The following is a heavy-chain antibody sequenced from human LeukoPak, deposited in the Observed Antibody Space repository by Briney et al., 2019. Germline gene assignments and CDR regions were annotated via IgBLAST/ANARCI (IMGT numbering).Heavy chain of an antibody. CDR2: MYPKSGKT. CDR3: ARVETGYSSSWYSY. CDR1: GYTFSSYV. V-gene: IGHV1-8*01. J-gene: IGHJ4*02. D-gene: IGHD6-13*01. Sequence: ASVKDSCKASGYTFSSYVINSVRQAIGPGLWWRGRMYPKSGKTNNAQKVQCRVTMTRNTSISTAYMELSRLRSEESAVYYCARVETGYSSSWYSYWGQGTLVTVSS.